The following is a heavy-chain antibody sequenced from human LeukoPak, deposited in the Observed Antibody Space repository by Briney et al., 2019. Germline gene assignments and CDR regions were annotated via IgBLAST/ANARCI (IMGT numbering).Heavy chain of an antibody. Sequence: GGSLRLSCAASGFTVSSNYMSWVRQAPGKRLEWVSVIYSGGSTYYAHSVKGRFTISRDNSKNALYLQMNSLRAEDTAVYYCTRRSGIAAPGMDWFDPWGQGTLVTVSS. D-gene: IGHD6-13*01. CDR3: TRRSGIAAPGMDWFDP. V-gene: IGHV3-66*04. CDR1: GFTVSSNY. J-gene: IGHJ5*02. CDR2: IYSGGST.